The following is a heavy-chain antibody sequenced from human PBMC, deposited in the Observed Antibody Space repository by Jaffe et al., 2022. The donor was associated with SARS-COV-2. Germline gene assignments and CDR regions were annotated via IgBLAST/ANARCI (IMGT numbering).Heavy chain of an antibody. CDR3: ARSKGSSSTYYYYGMDV. CDR1: GGTFSSYT. Sequence: QVQLVQSGAEVKKPGSSVKVSCKASGGTFSSYTISWVRQAPGQGLEWMGRIIPILGIANYAQKFQGRVTITADKSTSTAYMELSSLRSEDTAVYYCARSKGSSSTYYYYGMDVWGQGTTVTVSS. V-gene: IGHV1-69*02. CDR2: IIPILGIA. D-gene: IGHD6-6*01. J-gene: IGHJ6*02.